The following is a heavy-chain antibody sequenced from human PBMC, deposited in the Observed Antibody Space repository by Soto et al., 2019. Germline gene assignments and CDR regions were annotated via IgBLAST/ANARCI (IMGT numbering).Heavy chain of an antibody. Sequence: PSETLSLTCTVSGGSISSSSSYWDWIRQSPGGGLEWIGTIYYTGTTYYNPSLKSRVTMSVDTSENQFSLRLTSVTAADTAVYYCARHPNRPVAGEFRGQGALVSVSS. CDR1: GGSISSSSSY. CDR2: IYYTGTT. D-gene: IGHD6-19*01. CDR3: ARHPNRPVAGEF. V-gene: IGHV4-39*01. J-gene: IGHJ4*02.